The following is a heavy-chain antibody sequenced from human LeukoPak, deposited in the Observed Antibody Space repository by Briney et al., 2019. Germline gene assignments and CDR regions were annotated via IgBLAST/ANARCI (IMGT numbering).Heavy chain of an antibody. CDR2: TRGSGDST. Sequence: GGSLRLSCAASGFTFSSYAMRWVRQAPGKGLEWVSSTRGSGDSTYYADSVKGRFTISRDNSKNTLYLQMNSLRAEDTAVYYCAKDTFRIVGATTDAFDIWGQGTMVTVSS. J-gene: IGHJ3*02. V-gene: IGHV3-23*01. CDR1: GFTFSSYA. CDR3: AKDTFRIVGATTDAFDI. D-gene: IGHD1-26*01.